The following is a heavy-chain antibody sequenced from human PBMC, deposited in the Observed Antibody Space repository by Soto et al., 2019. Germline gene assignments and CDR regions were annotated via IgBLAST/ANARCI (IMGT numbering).Heavy chain of an antibody. V-gene: IGHV3-23*01. CDR3: AKIPPGYSHGYFYFDY. J-gene: IGHJ4*02. Sequence: PGGSLRLSCAASGFTFSSYAMSWVRQAPGKGLEWVSAISGSGGSTYYADSVKGRFTISRDNSKNTLYLQMNSLRAEDTAVYYCAKIPPGYSHGYFYFDYWGQGTLVTVSS. CDR2: ISGSGGST. CDR1: GFTFSSYA. D-gene: IGHD5-18*01.